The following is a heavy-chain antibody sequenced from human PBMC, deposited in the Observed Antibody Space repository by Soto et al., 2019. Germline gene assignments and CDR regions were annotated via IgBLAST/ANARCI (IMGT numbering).Heavy chain of an antibody. J-gene: IGHJ6*02. CDR2: IYSGGST. D-gene: IGHD4-4*01. CDR1: GFTVSSNY. Sequence: PGGSLRLSCAASGFTVSSNYMSWVRQAPGKGLGWVSVIYSGGSTYYADSVKGRFTISRDNSKNTLYLQMNSLRAEDTAVYYCARDTYYSCYYYYGMDVWGQGTTVTVSS. V-gene: IGHV3-53*01. CDR3: ARDTYYSCYYYYGMDV.